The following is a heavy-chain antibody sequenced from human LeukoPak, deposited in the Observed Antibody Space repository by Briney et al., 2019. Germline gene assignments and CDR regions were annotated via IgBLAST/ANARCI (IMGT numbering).Heavy chain of an antibody. CDR2: IRYDGSKK. CDR1: GFTFSSSV. V-gene: IGHV3-30*02. CDR3: AKVTTVTDY. J-gene: IGHJ4*02. Sequence: GGSLRLSCAASGFTFSSSVMQWVREAPGMGLEWVAFIRYDGSKKYYADSVKGRFTISRDNSKNTLYLQMNSLRADDTAVYYCAKVTTVTDYWGQGTLVTVSS. D-gene: IGHD4-17*01.